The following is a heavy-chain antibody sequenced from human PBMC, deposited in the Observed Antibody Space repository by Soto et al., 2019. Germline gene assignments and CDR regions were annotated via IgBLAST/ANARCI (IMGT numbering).Heavy chain of an antibody. V-gene: IGHV4-59*01. CDR2: IYCSGST. D-gene: IGHD3-10*01. CDR3: ARGNTMIRGVIITSSYWFDP. Sequence: SETLSLTCTVSGGSISSYYWSWIRQPPGKGLEWIGYIYCSGSTNYNPSLKSRVTISVDTSKNQFSLKLSSVTAADTAVYYCARGNTMIRGVIITSSYWFDPWGQGTLVTVSS. CDR1: GGSISSYY. J-gene: IGHJ5*02.